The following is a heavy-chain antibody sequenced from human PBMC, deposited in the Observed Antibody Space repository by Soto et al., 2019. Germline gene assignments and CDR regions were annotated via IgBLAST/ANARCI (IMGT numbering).Heavy chain of an antibody. Sequence: SETLSLTCTVTGGSISSYYWSWIRQPPGKGLEWIGYIYYSGSTNYNPSLKSRVTISVDTSKNQFSLKLSSVTAADTAVYYCARQKTKGPADYWGQGTLVTVSS. V-gene: IGHV4-59*08. CDR2: IYYSGST. CDR3: ARQKTKGPADY. CDR1: GGSISSYY. J-gene: IGHJ4*02.